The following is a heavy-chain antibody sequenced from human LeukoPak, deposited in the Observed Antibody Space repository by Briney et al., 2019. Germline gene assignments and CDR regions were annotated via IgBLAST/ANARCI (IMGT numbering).Heavy chain of an antibody. CDR2: INYSGST. CDR1: GGSIRSYY. V-gene: IGHV4-59*08. D-gene: IGHD3-22*01. CDR3: ARQHSSYESSGYYRENWFDP. J-gene: IGHJ5*02. Sequence: SETLSLTCIVSGGSIRSYYWSWIRQPPGKGLEWIGYINYSGSTNYNPFLRSRVTISVDTSKNQFSLNLSSVTAADTAVYYCARQHSSYESSGYYRENWFDPWGQGTLVTVSS.